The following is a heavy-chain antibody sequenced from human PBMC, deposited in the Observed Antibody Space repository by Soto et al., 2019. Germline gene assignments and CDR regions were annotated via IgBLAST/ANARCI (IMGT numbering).Heavy chain of an antibody. Sequence: PSETLSLTCAVYGGSFSGYYWSWIRQPPGKGLEWIGEINHSGSTNYNPSLKSRVTISVDTSKNQFSLKLSSVTAADTAVYYCARVLGYSRYNWFDPWGQGTLVTVSS. CDR1: GGSFSGYY. D-gene: IGHD6-13*01. CDR2: INHSGST. J-gene: IGHJ5*02. CDR3: ARVLGYSRYNWFDP. V-gene: IGHV4-34*01.